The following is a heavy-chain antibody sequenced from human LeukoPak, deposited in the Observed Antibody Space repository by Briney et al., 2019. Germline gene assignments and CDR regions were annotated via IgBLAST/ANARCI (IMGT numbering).Heavy chain of an antibody. J-gene: IGHJ4*02. Sequence: PGGSLRLSCVASGFTFSNYWMTWVRQAPGKGLEWVANIKEDGSDKYYVDSVKGRFIISRDNVENSLYLQMNSLRAEDTAVYYCARAEIAAAGPWDYWGQGVLVTVSS. D-gene: IGHD6-13*01. CDR1: GFTFSNYW. CDR3: ARAEIAAAGPWDY. CDR2: IKEDGSDK. V-gene: IGHV3-7*04.